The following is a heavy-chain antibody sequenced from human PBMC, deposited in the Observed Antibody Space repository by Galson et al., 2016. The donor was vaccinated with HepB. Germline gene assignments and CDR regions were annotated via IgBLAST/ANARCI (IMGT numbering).Heavy chain of an antibody. D-gene: IGHD3/OR15-3a*01. CDR2: KYHSGAS. J-gene: IGHJ4*02. CDR3: ARHPLRADYWTGHPY. V-gene: IGHV4-4*02. CDR1: GDSISSSHW. Sequence: LSLTCAVSGDSISSSHWWSWFRQPPGKGLEWIGEKYHSGASNYNSSLRSRVTISVDNSKNQLSLRMNSVTAADTAVYYCARHPLRADYWTGHPYWGQGTL.